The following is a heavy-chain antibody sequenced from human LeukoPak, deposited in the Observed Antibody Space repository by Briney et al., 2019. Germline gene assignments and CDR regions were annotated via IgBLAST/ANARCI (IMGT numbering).Heavy chain of an antibody. CDR1: GFTFNSYS. V-gene: IGHV3-64D*09. D-gene: IGHD5-18*01. Sequence: GGTLRLSCSASGFTFNSYSMHWVRQAPGKGLEYVSAISGNGGSTYYADSVKGRFTISRDNSKNTLYLQISSLRADDTAVYYCVKDRPTWIQPGGTYYFDYWGQGTLVTVSS. CDR3: VKDRPTWIQPGGTYYFDY. CDR2: ISGNGGST. J-gene: IGHJ4*02.